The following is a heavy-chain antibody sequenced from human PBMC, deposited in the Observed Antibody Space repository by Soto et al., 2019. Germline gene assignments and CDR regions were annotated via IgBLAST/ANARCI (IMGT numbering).Heavy chain of an antibody. CDR1: GGTFSSYA. V-gene: IGHV1-69*01. CDR2: IIPITGTV. D-gene: IGHD6-6*01. CDR3: AREYSSSSQYLYFDV. Sequence: QVQLVQSGAEVKKPGSSVKVSCKVSGGTFSSYAIGWVRQAPGQGLAWMGGIIPITGTVNYAQKFQGRVTVTADESTTTVYMELSSLRSEDTAVYYCAREYSSSSQYLYFDVCGRGTLVTVS. J-gene: IGHJ2*01.